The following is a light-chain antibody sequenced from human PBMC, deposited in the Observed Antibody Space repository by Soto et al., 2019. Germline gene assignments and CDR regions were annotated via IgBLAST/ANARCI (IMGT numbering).Light chain of an antibody. J-gene: IGLJ1*01. Sequence: QSVLPQPASVSGSPGQSITVSCTGTSSDVGAYDYVSWYQHHPGKAPKLMIYDVSYRPSGVSNRFSGSKSGNTASLTISGLQAEDDADYYCSEYTSRSPLVFVTGTNLTVL. CDR3: SEYTSRSPLV. CDR1: SSDVGAYDY. V-gene: IGLV2-14*03. CDR2: DVS.